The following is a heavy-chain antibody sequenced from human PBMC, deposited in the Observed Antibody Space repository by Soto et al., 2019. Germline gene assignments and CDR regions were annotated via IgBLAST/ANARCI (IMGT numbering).Heavy chain of an antibody. V-gene: IGHV3-30*18. J-gene: IGHJ6*02. D-gene: IGHD6-13*01. CDR2: ISYDGSNK. Sequence: QVQLVESGGGVVQPGRSLRLSCAASGFTFSSYGMHWVRQAPGKGLEWVAVISYDGSNKYYADSVKGRFTISRDNSKNTLYLQMNSLRAEDTAVYYCAKDHSSSWYGTYYYYYYGMDVWGQGTTVTVSS. CDR1: GFTFSSYG. CDR3: AKDHSSSWYGTYYYYYYGMDV.